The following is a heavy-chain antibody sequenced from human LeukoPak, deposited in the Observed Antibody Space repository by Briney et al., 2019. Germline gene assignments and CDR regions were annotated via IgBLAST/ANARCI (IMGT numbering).Heavy chain of an antibody. CDR1: GFAFSSYW. CDR2: VDLDGGGK. Sequence: GGSLRLSCVASGFAFSSYWMAWVRQAPGRGLAWVASVDLDGGGKYSADSVKGRFTISIDNAKNSLYLQMDSLGAEDTAVYYCARAAYASSSDFWGQGTLVSVSS. D-gene: IGHD6-6*01. J-gene: IGHJ4*02. V-gene: IGHV3-7*05. CDR3: ARAAYASSSDF.